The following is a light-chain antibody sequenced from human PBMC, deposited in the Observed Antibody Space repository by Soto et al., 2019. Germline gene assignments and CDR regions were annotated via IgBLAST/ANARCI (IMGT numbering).Light chain of an antibody. CDR1: SSDVGAYDH. CDR3: CSYAGNSTPV. Sequence: QSALTQPRSVSGSPGQSVTISCTGTSSDVGAYDHVSWYQQHPGKAPKLMIYDVSKRPSGVPDRFSGSKSGNTASLTLSGLQGEEEADYYCCSYAGNSTPVFGGGTKLTVL. V-gene: IGLV2-11*01. CDR2: DVS. J-gene: IGLJ3*02.